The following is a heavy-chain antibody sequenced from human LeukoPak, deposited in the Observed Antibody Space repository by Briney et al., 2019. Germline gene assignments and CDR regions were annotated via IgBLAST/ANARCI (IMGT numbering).Heavy chain of an antibody. CDR2: IYYSGST. J-gene: IGHJ5*02. CDR1: GGSISSYY. CDR3: ARTGYSSGWFYWFDP. V-gene: IGHV4-59*08. Sequence: PSETLSLTCTVSGGSISSYYWSWIRQPPGKGLEWIGYIYYSGSTNYNPSLKSRVTISVDTSKNQFSLKLSSVTAADTAVYYCARTGYSSGWFYWFDPWGQGTLVTVSS. D-gene: IGHD6-19*01.